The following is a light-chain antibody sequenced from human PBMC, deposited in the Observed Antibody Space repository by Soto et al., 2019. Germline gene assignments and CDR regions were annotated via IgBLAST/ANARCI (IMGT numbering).Light chain of an antibody. J-gene: IGKJ1*01. CDR2: TTS. Sequence: IQMTQSPSSLSSSLGDRVTITFRASQNISTYLNWYQQKTGKAPNLLIYTTSNLESGVPPRFSGRGSGRDFILTINSLQAEDFATYFCQQSYSRRRTFGQGTKVDIK. V-gene: IGKV1-39*01. CDR3: QQSYSRRRT. CDR1: QNISTY.